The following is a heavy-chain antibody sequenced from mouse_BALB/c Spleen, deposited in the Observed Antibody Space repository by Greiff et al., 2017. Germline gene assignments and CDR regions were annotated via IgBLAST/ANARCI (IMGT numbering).Heavy chain of an antibody. CDR1: GFTFSSFG. V-gene: IGHV5-17*02. J-gene: IGHJ4*01. CDR2: ISSGSSTI. D-gene: IGHD2-3*01. Sequence: DVMLVESGGGLVQPGGSRKLSCAASGFTFSSFGMHWVRQAPEKGLEWVAYISSGSSTIYYADTVKGRFTISRDNPKNTLFLQMTSLRSEDTAMYYCARYERYAMDYWGQGTSVTVSS. CDR3: ARYERYAMDY.